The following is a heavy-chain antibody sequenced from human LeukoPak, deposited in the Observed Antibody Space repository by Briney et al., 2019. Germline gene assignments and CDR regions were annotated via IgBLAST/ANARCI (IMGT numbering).Heavy chain of an antibody. CDR3: ARANYYDTSGYWGYFQH. D-gene: IGHD3-22*01. J-gene: IGHJ1*01. Sequence: GASLKISCKRSGYSFTSYWIGWVRQMPGKGLEWMAIIYPGDSDTRYSRSFQGQVTISVDKSISTAYLQWSSLKASDTAMYYCARANYYDTSGYWGYFQHWGQGTLVTVSS. CDR1: GYSFTSYW. V-gene: IGHV5-51*01. CDR2: IYPGDSDT.